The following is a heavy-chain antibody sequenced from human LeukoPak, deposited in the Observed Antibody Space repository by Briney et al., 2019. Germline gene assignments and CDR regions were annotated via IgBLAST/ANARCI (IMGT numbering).Heavy chain of an antibody. D-gene: IGHD1-26*01. J-gene: IGHJ4*02. CDR1: GSTSSRNF. CDR3: ASGAGWESGY. Sequence: GGSLRLSCAVSGSTSSRNFMSWVRQTPEKGLEWVANIDQDGSEKNYVDSVKGRFTISRDNAKNSLFLQMNSLRAEDTAVYYCASGAGWESGYWGQGTLVTVSS. V-gene: IGHV3-7*01. CDR2: IDQDGSEK.